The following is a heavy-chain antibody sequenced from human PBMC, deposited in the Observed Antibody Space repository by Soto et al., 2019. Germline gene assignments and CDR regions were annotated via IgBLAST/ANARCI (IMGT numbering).Heavy chain of an antibody. V-gene: IGHV1-18*01. CDR1: GYTFTSYG. D-gene: IGHD3-22*01. J-gene: IGHJ6*02. CDR2: INPYNGNT. CDR3: ARGGYYDSSGSRNYHYYGMDA. Sequence: ASVKVSCKASGYTFTSYGISWVRRAPGQGLEWMGWINPYNGNTKYAQKLQGRVTMTTDTSTRTAYMELRSLRSDDTAVYYCARGGYYDSSGSRNYHYYGMDAWGQGTTVTVSS.